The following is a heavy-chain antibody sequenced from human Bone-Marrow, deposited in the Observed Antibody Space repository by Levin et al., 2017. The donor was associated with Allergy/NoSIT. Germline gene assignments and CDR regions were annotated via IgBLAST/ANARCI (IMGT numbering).Heavy chain of an antibody. Sequence: GESLKISCSASGFTFTGYAMSWVRQAPGKGLEWVSAISSTGGGTYYADSVKGRFTISRDNSKNTLYLQMNSLRAEDTAVYYCAKDGRGDQSDHHEYFDFWGQGTLVTVSS. CDR2: ISSTGGGT. CDR3: AKDGRGDQSDHHEYFDF. V-gene: IGHV3-23*01. J-gene: IGHJ4*02. D-gene: IGHD3-10*01. CDR1: GFTFTGYA.